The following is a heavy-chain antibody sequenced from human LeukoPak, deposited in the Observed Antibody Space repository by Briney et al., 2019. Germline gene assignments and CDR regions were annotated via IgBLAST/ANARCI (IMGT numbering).Heavy chain of an antibody. J-gene: IGHJ4*02. D-gene: IGHD7-27*01. V-gene: IGHV1-18*01. CDR3: ARDYRTGFDY. CDR2: ISGSNENT. CDR1: GYSFTRYG. Sequence: ASVRVSCRASGYSFTRYGISWVRQAPGQGLEWMGWISGSNENTKYAQKFQGRVTMTTDTSTTTAYMELRSLRSDDTAVYYCARDYRTGFDYWGQGTLVTVSS.